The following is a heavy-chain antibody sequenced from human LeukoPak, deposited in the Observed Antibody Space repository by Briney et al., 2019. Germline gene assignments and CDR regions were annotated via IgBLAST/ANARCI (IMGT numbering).Heavy chain of an antibody. Sequence: GGSLRLSCAASGFTFSSYAMHWVRQAPGKGLEWVAVISYDGSNKYYADSVKGRFTISRDNSKNTLYLQMNSLRAEDTAVYYCASGYYYDSSGYFDYWGQGILVTVSS. CDR2: ISYDGSNK. D-gene: IGHD3-22*01. V-gene: IGHV3-30*04. J-gene: IGHJ4*02. CDR3: ASGYYYDSSGYFDY. CDR1: GFTFSSYA.